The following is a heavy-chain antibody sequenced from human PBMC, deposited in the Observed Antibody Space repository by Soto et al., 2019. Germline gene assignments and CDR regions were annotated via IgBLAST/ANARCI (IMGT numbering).Heavy chain of an antibody. J-gene: IGHJ4*02. CDR2: MNPNSGNT. CDR1: GYTFTSYD. Sequence: ASVKVSCKASGYTFTSYDINWVRQATGQGLEWMGWMNPNSGNTGYAQKFQGRATMTRNTSISTAYMELSSLRSEDTAVYYCARRSFDFWSGYDLDYWGQGTLVTVSS. CDR3: ARRSFDFWSGYDLDY. D-gene: IGHD3-3*01. V-gene: IGHV1-8*01.